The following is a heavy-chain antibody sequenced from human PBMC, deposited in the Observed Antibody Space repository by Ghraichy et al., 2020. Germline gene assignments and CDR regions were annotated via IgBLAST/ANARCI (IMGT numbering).Heavy chain of an antibody. CDR3: ARELLGAGGY. CDR2: IREDGSEK. Sequence: GSLRLSCAASGFTFSRSWMNWVRRAPGKGLEWVANIREDGSEKSYVGSVKGRFTISRDNAKNSLYLQMNSLTAEDTAVYYCARELLGAGGYWGQGTLVTVSS. CDR1: GFTFSRSW. J-gene: IGHJ4*02. D-gene: IGHD1-26*01. V-gene: IGHV3-7*01.